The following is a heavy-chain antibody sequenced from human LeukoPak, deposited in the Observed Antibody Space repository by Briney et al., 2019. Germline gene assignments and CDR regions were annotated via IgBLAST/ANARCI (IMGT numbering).Heavy chain of an antibody. CDR2: INHSGST. V-gene: IGHV4-34*01. D-gene: IGHD3-3*01. CDR1: GGSFSGYY. CDR3: VRDLWMQDYYYYGMDV. J-gene: IGHJ6*02. Sequence: SETLSLTCAVYGGSFSGYYWSWIRQPPGKGLEWIGEINHSGSTNYNPSLKSRVTISVDKSKNQSSLKLSSVTAADTAVYYCVRDLWMQDYYYYGMDVWGQGTTVTVSS.